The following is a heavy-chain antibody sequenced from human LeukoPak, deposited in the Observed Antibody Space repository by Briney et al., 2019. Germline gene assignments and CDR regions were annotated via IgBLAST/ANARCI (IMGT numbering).Heavy chain of an antibody. CDR3: ARDGYCSSTSCRFGSYYYYGMDV. CDR2: IIPIFGTA. D-gene: IGHD2-2*03. J-gene: IGHJ6*02. V-gene: IGHV1-69*13. Sequence: ASEKVSCKASGYTFTSYGISWVRQAPGQGLEWMGGIIPIFGTANYAQKFRGRVTITADVSTSTAYMELSSLRSEDTAVYYCARDGYCSSTSCRFGSYYYYGMDVWGQGTTVTVSS. CDR1: GYTFTSYG.